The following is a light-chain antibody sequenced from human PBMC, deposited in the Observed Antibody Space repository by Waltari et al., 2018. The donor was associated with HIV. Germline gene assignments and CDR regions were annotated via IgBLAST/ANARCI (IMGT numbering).Light chain of an antibody. CDR2: ANN. CDR3: QSYDSGLSGSV. V-gene: IGLV1-40*01. J-gene: IGLJ2*01. CDR1: RPNLGAGYD. Sequence: QSVLTPPPSVSGAPGQRVTISCPGTRPNLGAGYDLPWYQQLPGTAPKLLIDANNNRASGVPDRFSGSKLGPSASLAITGLQAEDEANYYCQSYDSGLSGSVFGGGTKLTVL.